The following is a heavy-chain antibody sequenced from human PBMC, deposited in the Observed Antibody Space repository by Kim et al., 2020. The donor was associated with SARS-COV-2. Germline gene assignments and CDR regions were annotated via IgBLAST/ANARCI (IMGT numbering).Heavy chain of an antibody. V-gene: IGHV4-31*03. J-gene: IGHJ4*02. Sequence: SETLSLTCTVSGGSISSGGYYWSWIRQHPGKGLEWIGYIYYSGSTYYNPSLKSRVTISVDTSKNQFSLKLSSVTAADTAVYYCARDSGDNNQGLLDYWGQGTLVTVSS. CDR1: GGSISSGGYY. CDR3: ARDSGDNNQGLLDY. CDR2: IYYSGST. D-gene: IGHD6-25*01.